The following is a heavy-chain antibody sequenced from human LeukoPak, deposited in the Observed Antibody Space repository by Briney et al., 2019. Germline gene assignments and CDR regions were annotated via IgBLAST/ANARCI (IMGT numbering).Heavy chain of an antibody. CDR3: AREHVVVVPASAGKAFDV. D-gene: IGHD2-2*01. Sequence: GASVKVSCKASGYTFSDQYLHWVRQAPGQGLEWMGIINPSGGGTRYAQQFQGRVTMTRDTSTSTVYMELNSLTSEDTAVYFCAREHVVVVPASAGKAFDVWGQGTMVIVSS. CDR2: INPSGGGT. J-gene: IGHJ3*01. V-gene: IGHV1-46*01. CDR1: GYTFSDQY.